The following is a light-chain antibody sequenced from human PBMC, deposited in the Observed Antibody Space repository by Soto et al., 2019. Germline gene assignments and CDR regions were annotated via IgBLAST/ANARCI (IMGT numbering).Light chain of an antibody. CDR1: QGISNH. Sequence: IQLTQSPSSLSASVGDRVTITCRASQGISNHLNWYQQKPGKAPKLLIFAASSLQSGVPSRFSGSRSGPDFTFTISSLQPEDIATYYCQQYSHLITFGQGTRLEIK. CDR2: AAS. J-gene: IGKJ5*01. CDR3: QQYSHLIT. V-gene: IGKV1-33*01.